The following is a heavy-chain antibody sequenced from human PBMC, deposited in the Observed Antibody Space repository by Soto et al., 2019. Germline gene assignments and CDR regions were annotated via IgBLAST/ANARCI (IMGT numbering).Heavy chain of an antibody. Sequence: EVQLVESGGGLIQPGGSLRLSCAASGFTVSNNYMSWVRQAPGKGLEWVSVIYRGGSTFYADSVKGRFTISRDNSKNTLYLQMNSLRAEDTAVYYCARDRNQRGMDVWGQGTTVTVSS. V-gene: IGHV3-53*01. CDR3: ARDRNQRGMDV. CDR2: IYRGGST. D-gene: IGHD2-2*01. CDR1: GFTVSNNY. J-gene: IGHJ6*02.